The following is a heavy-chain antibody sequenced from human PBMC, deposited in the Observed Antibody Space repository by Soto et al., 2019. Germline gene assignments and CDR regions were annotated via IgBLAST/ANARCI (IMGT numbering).Heavy chain of an antibody. V-gene: IGHV4-39*01. Sequence: QLQLQESGPGLVKPSETLSLTCTVSGGSISSSSYYWGWIRQPPGKGLEWIGSIYYSGSTYYNPSLKCRVTISVDTSKNQFSLKLSSVTAADTAVYYCARHSGYDWFDPWGQGTLVTVSS. J-gene: IGHJ5*02. D-gene: IGHD5-12*01. CDR3: ARHSGYDWFDP. CDR2: IYYSGST. CDR1: GGSISSSSYY.